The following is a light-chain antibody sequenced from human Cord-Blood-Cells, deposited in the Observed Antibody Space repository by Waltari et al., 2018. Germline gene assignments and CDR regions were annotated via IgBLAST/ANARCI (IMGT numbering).Light chain of an antibody. J-gene: IGLJ2*01. Sequence: QSALTQPASVSGSPGQSITISCTGTSSDVGSYNLVSWYQQHPGKAPKLMIYEGSKRPSGVSNLFSGSKSGNTASLTISGLQAEDEADYYCCSYAGSSTDVVFGGGTXLTVL. CDR1: SSDVGSYNL. V-gene: IGLV2-23*01. CDR3: CSYAGSSTDVV. CDR2: EGS.